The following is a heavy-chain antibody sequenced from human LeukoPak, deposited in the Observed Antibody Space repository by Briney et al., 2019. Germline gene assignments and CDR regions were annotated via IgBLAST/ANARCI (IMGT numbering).Heavy chain of an antibody. Sequence: GGSLSLSCAASGFTFSSYWMSWVRHAPGKGLEWVANIKQDGSEKYYVDSVKGRFTISRDNAKNSLYLQMNSLRAEDTAVYYCVSSGWSFDYWGQGTLVSVSS. CDR3: VSSGWSFDY. D-gene: IGHD6-19*01. V-gene: IGHV3-7*01. CDR1: GFTFSSYW. CDR2: IKQDGSEK. J-gene: IGHJ4*02.